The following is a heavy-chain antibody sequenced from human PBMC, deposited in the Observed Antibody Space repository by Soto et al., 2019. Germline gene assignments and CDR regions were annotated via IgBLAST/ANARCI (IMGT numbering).Heavy chain of an antibody. CDR2: IYPGDSDT. CDR1: GYSFTSYW. J-gene: IGHJ3*02. CDR3: ARPAYYYDSSGYNDAFDI. Sequence: GYSLKISCKGSGYSFTSYWIGLVLHITGKGLEWMGIIYPGDSDTRYSPSFQGQVTISADKSISTAYLQWSSLKASDTAMYYCARPAYYYDSSGYNDAFDIWGQGTMVTVSS. D-gene: IGHD3-22*01. V-gene: IGHV5-51*01.